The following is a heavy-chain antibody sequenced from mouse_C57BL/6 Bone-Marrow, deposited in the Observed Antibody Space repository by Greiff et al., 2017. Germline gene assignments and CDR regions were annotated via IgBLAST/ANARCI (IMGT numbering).Heavy chain of an antibody. V-gene: IGHV1-81*01. CDR3: ARLYYGSSAWRFAY. D-gene: IGHD1-1*01. CDR2: IYPRSGNT. Sequence: QVQLQQSGAELARPGASVKLSCKASGYTFTSYGISWVKQRTGQGLEWIGEIYPRSGNTYYNEKFKGKATLTADKSSSTAYMELRSLTSEDSAVYFCARLYYGSSAWRFAYWGQGTLVTVSA. J-gene: IGHJ3*01. CDR1: GYTFTSYG.